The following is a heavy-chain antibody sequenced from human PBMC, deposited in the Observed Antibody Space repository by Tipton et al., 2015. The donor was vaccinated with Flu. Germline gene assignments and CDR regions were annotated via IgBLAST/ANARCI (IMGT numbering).Heavy chain of an antibody. Sequence: TLSLTCTVSGDSITSSSYFWGWIRQPPGKGLEWIGSIFHSGTTSYNPSLKSRVTISVDTSKNQFSLKLSSVIAADTAVYYCASGSGSVTFLIFDYWGRGTLVTVSS. CDR2: IFHSGTT. V-gene: IGHV4-39*07. J-gene: IGHJ4*02. CDR3: ASGSGSVTFLIFDY. CDR1: GDSITSSSYF. D-gene: IGHD3-10*01.